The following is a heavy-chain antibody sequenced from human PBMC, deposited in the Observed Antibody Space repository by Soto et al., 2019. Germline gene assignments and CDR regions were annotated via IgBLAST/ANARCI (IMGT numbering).Heavy chain of an antibody. CDR2: ISSSSSYI. Sequence: SGGSLRLSCAASGFTFSSYTMNWVRQAPGKGLEWVSSISSSSSYIYYADSVRGRFTISRDNAKNSLYLQMNSLRAEDTAVYYCAKDLRTYSYDSSDYYWGQGTLVTVSS. CDR3: AKDLRTYSYDSSDYY. V-gene: IGHV3-21*01. D-gene: IGHD3-22*01. CDR1: GFTFSSYT. J-gene: IGHJ4*02.